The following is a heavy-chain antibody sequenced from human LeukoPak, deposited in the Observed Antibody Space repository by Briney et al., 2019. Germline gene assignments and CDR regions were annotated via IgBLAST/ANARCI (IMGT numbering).Heavy chain of an antibody. CDR3: ARDATVTTNWFDP. J-gene: IGHJ5*02. D-gene: IGHD4-11*01. CDR2: IYYSGST. Sequence: SETLSLTCTVSGGSISSGDYYWSWIRQPPGKGLEWIGYIYYSGSTYYNPSLKSRVTISVDTSKNQFSLKLSSVTAADTAVYYCARDATVTTNWFDPWGQGTPVTVSP. V-gene: IGHV4-30-4*08. CDR1: GGSISSGDYY.